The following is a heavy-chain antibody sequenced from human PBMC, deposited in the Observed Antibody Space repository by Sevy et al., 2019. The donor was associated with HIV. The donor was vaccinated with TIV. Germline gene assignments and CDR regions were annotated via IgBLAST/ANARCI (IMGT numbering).Heavy chain of an antibody. CDR2: ISYAGSSK. J-gene: IGHJ3*02. V-gene: IGHV3-30*18. Sequence: GGSLRLSCAASGFNFSSYGMHWVRQAPGKGLEWVAVISYAGSSKYYADSMKGRFTISRDNSKNTLDLQINSLRAEDRAVYYCAKESGSYYDFWSGHDAFDIWGQGTMVTVSS. D-gene: IGHD3-3*01. CDR1: GFNFSSYG. CDR3: AKESGSYYDFWSGHDAFDI.